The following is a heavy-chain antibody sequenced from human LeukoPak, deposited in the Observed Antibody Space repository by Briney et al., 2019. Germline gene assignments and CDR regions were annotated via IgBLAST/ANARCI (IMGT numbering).Heavy chain of an antibody. CDR2: ISGSGGTT. Sequence: PGGSLRLSCAASGFTFSDYAMSWVRQAPGKGLEWVSIISGSGGTTYYADSVKGRFTISRDNSKNTLYLQMDTLRADGTAVYYCARISSSWFFDFWGQGTLVTVSS. D-gene: IGHD6-13*01. V-gene: IGHV3-23*01. CDR1: GFTFSDYA. CDR3: ARISSSWFFDF. J-gene: IGHJ4*02.